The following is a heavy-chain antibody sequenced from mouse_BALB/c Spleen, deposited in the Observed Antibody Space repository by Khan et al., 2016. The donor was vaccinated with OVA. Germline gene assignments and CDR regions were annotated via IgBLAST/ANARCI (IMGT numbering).Heavy chain of an antibody. Sequence: QVQLKESGPGLVAPSQSLSITCTVSGFSLSRYNIHWVRKPPGKGLEWLGMIWAGGSTDYNSTLKSRLNISKDNSKSQVFLKMNSLQTDDTAMYYCARAYYRYDGYYAMDFWGQGTSVTVSS. CDR2: IWAGGST. CDR3: ARAYYRYDGYYAMDF. J-gene: IGHJ4*01. V-gene: IGHV2-6-4*01. CDR1: GFSLSRYN. D-gene: IGHD2-14*01.